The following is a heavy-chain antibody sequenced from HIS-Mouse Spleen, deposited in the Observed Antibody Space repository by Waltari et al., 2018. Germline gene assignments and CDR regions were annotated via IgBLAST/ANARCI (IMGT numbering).Heavy chain of an antibody. D-gene: IGHD6-13*01. CDR2: IYSSGCT. Sequence: QLLESGPGLVKPPVNPSLTCTVSGGSISSSSYYWGWIRQPPGKGLEWIGSIYSSGCTYNNPSLNRGVTIAVDTSKNQFSLKLSSVTSADTAGYYCAGEIPYSSSWYDWYFDLWGRGTLVTVSS. V-gene: IGHV4-39*07. CDR1: GGSISSSSYY. CDR3: AGEIPYSSSWYDWYFDL. J-gene: IGHJ2*01.